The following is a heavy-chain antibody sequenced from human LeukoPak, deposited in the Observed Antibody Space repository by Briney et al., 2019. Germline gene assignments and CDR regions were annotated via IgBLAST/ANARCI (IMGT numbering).Heavy chain of an antibody. J-gene: IGHJ4*02. V-gene: IGHV3-30*03. Sequence: GGSLRLSCAASGLTFSSYGMHWVCQAPGKGLEWVAVISYDGSNKYYADSVKGRFTISRDNSKNTLYLQMNSLRAEDTAVYYCASLFGYCSSTSCYPDLFDYWGQGTLVTVSS. CDR3: ASLFGYCSSTSCYPDLFDY. CDR1: GLTFSSYG. CDR2: ISYDGSNK. D-gene: IGHD2-2*03.